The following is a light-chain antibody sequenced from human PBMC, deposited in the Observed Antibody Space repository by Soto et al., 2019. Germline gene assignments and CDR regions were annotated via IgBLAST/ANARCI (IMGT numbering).Light chain of an antibody. V-gene: IGKV1-39*01. CDR2: AAS. CDR1: QSITTY. J-gene: IGKJ1*01. Sequence: DIQMTQSPSSLSASVGDRVTVTCRASQSITTYLNWYQQKPGKAPKLLIYAASSLQSGVPSRFSGSGSGTDFTLTMNRLQPEDFATYICQQSYGTPWTFGQGTKVEIK. CDR3: QQSYGTPWT.